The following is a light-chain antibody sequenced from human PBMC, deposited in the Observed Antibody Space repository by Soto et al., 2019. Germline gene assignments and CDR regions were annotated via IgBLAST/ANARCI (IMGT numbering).Light chain of an antibody. CDR1: QSVSSY. CDR2: DAS. J-gene: IGKJ4*01. Sequence: EIVLTQSPATLSLSPGERATLSCRASQSVSSYLAWYQQKPGQAPRLLIYDASTRATGIPARFSGSGSGTEFTLTISSLQSEDLALYYCQQYNDWPPLTFGGGTKVEIK. CDR3: QQYNDWPPLT. V-gene: IGKV3-15*01.